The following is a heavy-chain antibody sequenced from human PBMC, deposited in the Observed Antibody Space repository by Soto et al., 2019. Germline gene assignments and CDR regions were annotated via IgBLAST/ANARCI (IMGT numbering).Heavy chain of an antibody. V-gene: IGHV1-69*06. CDR3: ARDQVTMTHYYYYGMDV. J-gene: IGHJ6*02. CDR1: GGTFSSNA. CDR2: IIPIFGTA. Sequence: SVKVSCKASGGTFSSNAISWVRQAPGQGLEWMGGIIPIFGTANYAQKFQGRVTITADKSTSTAYMELSSLRSEDTAVYYCARDQVTMTHYYYYGMDVWGQGTTVTVSS. D-gene: IGHD3-22*01.